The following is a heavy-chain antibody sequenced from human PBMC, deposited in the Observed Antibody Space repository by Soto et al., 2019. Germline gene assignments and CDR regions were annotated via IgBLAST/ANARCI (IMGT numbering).Heavy chain of an antibody. Sequence: TSETLSLTCTVSGGSISSYYWSWIRQPPGKGLEWIGYIYYGGSTNYNPSLKSRVTISVDTSKNQFSLKLSSVTAADTAVYYCARGGRVLMVYALDYWGQGTLVTVSS. D-gene: IGHD2-8*01. J-gene: IGHJ4*02. CDR2: IYYGGST. CDR3: ARGGRVLMVYALDY. CDR1: GGSISSYY. V-gene: IGHV4-59*01.